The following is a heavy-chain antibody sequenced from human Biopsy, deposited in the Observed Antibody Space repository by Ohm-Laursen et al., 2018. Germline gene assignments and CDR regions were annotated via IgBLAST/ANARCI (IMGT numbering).Heavy chain of an antibody. CDR1: GDSISSYY. V-gene: IGHV4-59*01. J-gene: IGHJ2*01. D-gene: IGHD3-22*01. Sequence: SDTLSLTCTVSGDSISSYYWSWIRQPPGKGLEWIGYVYYTGSTDYNPSLQSRVSISVDTSKNHFSLRLRSVTPADTAIYYCARDRGYYSDRTVPVYFDLWGRGTLVTVPS. CDR2: VYYTGST. CDR3: ARDRGYYSDRTVPVYFDL.